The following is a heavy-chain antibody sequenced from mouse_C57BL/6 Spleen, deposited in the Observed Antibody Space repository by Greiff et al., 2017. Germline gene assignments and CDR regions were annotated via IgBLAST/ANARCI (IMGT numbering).Heavy chain of an antibody. V-gene: IGHV5-17*01. Sequence: VQLVEFGGRLVKPGGSWLLFCASSVFTSSDYGMHLVRQAPEKWLEWVAYISKGSSTIYYADTVEGRFNISRDNVKITLFLQMTSLRSEDTAMYYCARLRDMDYWGQGTSDTVSS. CDR2: ISKGSSTI. J-gene: IGHJ4*01. CDR1: VFTSSDYG. D-gene: IGHD1-1*01. CDR3: ARLRDMDY.